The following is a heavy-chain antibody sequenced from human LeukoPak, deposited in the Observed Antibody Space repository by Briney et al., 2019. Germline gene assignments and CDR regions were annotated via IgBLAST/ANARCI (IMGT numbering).Heavy chain of an antibody. V-gene: IGHV3-23*01. D-gene: IGHD4-17*01. Sequence: PGGSLRLSCAASGFTFSTYAMSWVRQTPGKGLEWVSGIRGSGASTYYADSVKGRFTISRDNSKNTVYLQMNSLRAEDTAVYYCAKFKGTVNTYWGQGTLVTVSS. CDR1: GFTFSTYA. J-gene: IGHJ4*02. CDR2: IRGSGAST. CDR3: AKFKGTVNTY.